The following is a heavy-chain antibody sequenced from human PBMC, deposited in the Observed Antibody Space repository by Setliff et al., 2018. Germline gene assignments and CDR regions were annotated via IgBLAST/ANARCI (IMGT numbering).Heavy chain of an antibody. CDR2: IYYSGST. D-gene: IGHD2-2*01. V-gene: IGHV4-39*07. Sequence: SETLSLTCTASGGSISSSSYYWGWIRQPPGKGLEWIGSIYYSGSTYYNPSLKSRVTISVDTSKNQFSLKLSPVTAADTAVYYCARVKIAILPAAIDYWGQGTLVTVSS. CDR3: ARVKIAILPAAIDY. J-gene: IGHJ4*02. CDR1: GGSISSSSYY.